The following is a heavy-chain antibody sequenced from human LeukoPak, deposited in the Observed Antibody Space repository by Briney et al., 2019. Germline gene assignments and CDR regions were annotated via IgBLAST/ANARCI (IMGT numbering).Heavy chain of an antibody. V-gene: IGHV1-46*03. D-gene: IGHD2-2*02. Sequence: ASVKVSCKASGYTFTSSGISWVRQAPGQGFEWMGIINPSGGSTSYAQKFQGRVTMTRDTSTSTVYMELSSLRSEDTAVYYCARWGCSSTSCYTYWGQGTLVTVSS. J-gene: IGHJ4*02. CDR3: ARWGCSSTSCYTY. CDR2: INPSGGST. CDR1: GYTFTSSG.